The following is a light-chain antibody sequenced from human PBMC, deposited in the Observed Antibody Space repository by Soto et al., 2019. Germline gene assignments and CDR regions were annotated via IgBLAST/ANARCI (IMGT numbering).Light chain of an antibody. CDR2: GNS. CDR3: MLSDSGGLV. Sequence: QSVLTQPPSVSGAPGQRVTISCTGSSSNIGAGYDVHWYQQLPGTAPKLLIYGNSNRPSGVPARFSGSLLGGKAALTLSGAQPEDEAEYYCMLSDSGGLVFGGGTKLTVL. J-gene: IGLJ2*01. CDR1: SSNIGAGYD. V-gene: IGLV1-40*01.